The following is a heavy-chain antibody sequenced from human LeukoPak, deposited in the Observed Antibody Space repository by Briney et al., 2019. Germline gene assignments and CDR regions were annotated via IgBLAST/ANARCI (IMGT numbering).Heavy chain of an antibody. V-gene: IGHV1-69*13. CDR3: ANADIVVVPAAIPTYNWFDP. CDR2: IIPIFGTA. D-gene: IGHD2-2*01. J-gene: IGHJ5*02. CDR1: GGTFSSYA. Sequence: ASVNVSCTASGGTFSSYAISWVRQAPGQGLEWMGGIIPIFGTANYAQKFQGRVTITADESTSTAYMELSSLRSEDTAVYYCANADIVVVPAAIPTYNWFDPWGQGTLVTVSS.